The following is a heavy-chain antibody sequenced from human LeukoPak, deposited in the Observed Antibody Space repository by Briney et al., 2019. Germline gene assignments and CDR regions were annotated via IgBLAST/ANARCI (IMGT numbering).Heavy chain of an antibody. Sequence: GGSLRLSCADSGFTFSIYAMSWVRQAPGKGLQWVSSITSSGDGTYYADSVKGRFTISRDKSEKMLYLQMNSLRVEDTAVYFCAKDRPNYYGSNGHYYRRDGDYWGQGTLVTVSS. CDR3: AKDRPNYYGSNGHYYRRDGDY. V-gene: IGHV3-23*01. D-gene: IGHD3-22*01. J-gene: IGHJ4*02. CDR2: ITSSGDGT. CDR1: GFTFSIYA.